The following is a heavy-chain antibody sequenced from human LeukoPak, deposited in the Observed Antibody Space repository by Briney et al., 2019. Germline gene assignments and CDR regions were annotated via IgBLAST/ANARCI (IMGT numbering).Heavy chain of an antibody. Sequence: GGSLRLSCAASGFTFSSYSINWVRQAPGKGLEWVSFISSSSSYIYYADSVKGRFTISRDNAKNSLSLQMNSLRAEDTAVYYCARVKAYNRNDALDIWGQGTMVTVSS. D-gene: IGHD1-1*01. CDR1: GFTFSSYS. CDR2: ISSSSSYI. J-gene: IGHJ3*02. CDR3: ARVKAYNRNDALDI. V-gene: IGHV3-21*03.